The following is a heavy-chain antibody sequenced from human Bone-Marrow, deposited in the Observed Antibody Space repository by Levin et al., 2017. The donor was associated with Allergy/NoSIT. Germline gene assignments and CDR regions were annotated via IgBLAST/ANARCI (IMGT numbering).Heavy chain of an antibody. D-gene: IGHD6-6*01. V-gene: IGHV5-51*01. J-gene: IGHJ5*02. Sequence: ASVKVSCKGSGYSFTSYWIGWVRQMPGKGLEWMGIIYPGDSDTRYSPSFQGQVTISADKSISTAYLQWSSLKASDTAMYYCAREGSSSSYNWFDPWGQGTLVTVSS. CDR3: AREGSSSSYNWFDP. CDR1: GYSFTSYW. CDR2: IYPGDSDT.